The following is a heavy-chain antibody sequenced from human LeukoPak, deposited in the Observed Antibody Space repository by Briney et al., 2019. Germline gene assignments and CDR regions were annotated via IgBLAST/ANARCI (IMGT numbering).Heavy chain of an antibody. Sequence: GGSLRLSCAASGFTFSSYGMSWVRQAPGKGLQWVSGINRNGGSTGYADFVKGRFTISRDNSKNTLYLQMNSLRVEDTAVYYCATLPYYYDSSGSYYFDYWGQGTLVTVSS. D-gene: IGHD3-22*01. V-gene: IGHV3-20*04. J-gene: IGHJ4*02. CDR3: ATLPYYYDSSGSYYFDY. CDR1: GFTFSSYG. CDR2: INRNGGST.